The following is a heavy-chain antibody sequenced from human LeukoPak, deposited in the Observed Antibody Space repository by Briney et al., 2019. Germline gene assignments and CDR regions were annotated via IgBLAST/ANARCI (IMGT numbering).Heavy chain of an antibody. D-gene: IGHD3-22*01. CDR1: GGSFSTYY. CDR2: IYTSGAT. Sequence: SETLSLTCTVSGGSFSTYYWSWIRQPAGKGLEWIGHIYTSGATNYNPSLKSRVTISVDTSKNQFSLKLSSVTAADTAVYYCARVTGYMIEDYFDYWGQGTLVTVSS. J-gene: IGHJ4*02. CDR3: ARVTGYMIEDYFDY. V-gene: IGHV4-4*07.